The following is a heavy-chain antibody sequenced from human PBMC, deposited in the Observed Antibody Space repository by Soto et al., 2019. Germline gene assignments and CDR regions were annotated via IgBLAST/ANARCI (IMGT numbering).Heavy chain of an antibody. CDR2: ISASSATI. CDR3: VRVIRTCECFDF. J-gene: IGHJ4*02. Sequence: EVQLVESGGGLVQPGGSLRLSCAASGFTFSTYAMTWVRQAPGKGPEWISYISASSATIYYADSVKGRFTISRDSAKNSLYLQMTSLSAEDTAVYYCVRVIRTCECFDFWGQGTLVTVSS. D-gene: IGHD3-3*01. CDR1: GFTFSTYA. V-gene: IGHV3-48*01.